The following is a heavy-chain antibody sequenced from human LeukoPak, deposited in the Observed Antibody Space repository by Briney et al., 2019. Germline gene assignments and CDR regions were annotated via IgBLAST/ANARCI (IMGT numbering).Heavy chain of an antibody. J-gene: IGHJ3*02. CDR2: ISSTGGST. Sequence: QPGGSLRLSCAASGFTFSSYAMSWVRQAPGKGLEWVSAISSTGGSTYYADSVKGRFTVSRDDAKNTVYLRMNSLTAEDTAVYYCAKDKGSWDAFDIWGHGTVVTVSS. CDR3: AKDKGSWDAFDI. D-gene: IGHD3-10*01. V-gene: IGHV3-23*01. CDR1: GFTFSSYA.